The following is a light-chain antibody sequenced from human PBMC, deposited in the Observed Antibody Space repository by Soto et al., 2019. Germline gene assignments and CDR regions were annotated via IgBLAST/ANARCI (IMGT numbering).Light chain of an antibody. V-gene: IGKV1-5*03. Sequence: DIQMTQSPSTVSASVGDRVTITCRASQSITTWLAWYQQKPGKSPRLLIYKASNLETGVPSRFSGSGSGTDFTLTISSLQPDDFATYYCQQYNSYSRTFGGGTKVEIK. J-gene: IGKJ4*01. CDR1: QSITTW. CDR3: QQYNSYSRT. CDR2: KAS.